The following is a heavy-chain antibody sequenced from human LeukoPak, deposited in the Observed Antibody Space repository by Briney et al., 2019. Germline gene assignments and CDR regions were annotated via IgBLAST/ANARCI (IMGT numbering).Heavy chain of an antibody. CDR3: ATAEEEITHWGA. Sequence: ASVKVSCKASGYTFTSYDINWVRQATGQGLEWMGWMNPNSGNTGYAQKFQGRVTMTRNTSISTAYMELSSLRSEDTAVHYCATAEEEITHWGAWGQGTLVTVSS. CDR1: GYTFTSYD. V-gene: IGHV1-8*01. CDR2: MNPNSGNT. D-gene: IGHD3-10*01. J-gene: IGHJ5*02.